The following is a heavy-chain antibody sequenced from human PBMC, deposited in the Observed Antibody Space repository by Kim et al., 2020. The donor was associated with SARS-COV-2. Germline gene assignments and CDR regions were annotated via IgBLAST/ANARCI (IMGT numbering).Heavy chain of an antibody. CDR2: IYYSGST. D-gene: IGHD4-17*01. V-gene: IGHV4-39*01. CDR3: ARHVTVADAFDI. Sequence: SETLSLTCTVSGGSISSSSYYWGWIRQPPGKGLEWIGSIYYSGSTYYNPSLKSRVTISVDTSKNQFSLKLSSVTAADTAVYYCARHVTVADAFDIWGQGTMVTVSS. CDR1: GGSISSSSYY. J-gene: IGHJ3*02.